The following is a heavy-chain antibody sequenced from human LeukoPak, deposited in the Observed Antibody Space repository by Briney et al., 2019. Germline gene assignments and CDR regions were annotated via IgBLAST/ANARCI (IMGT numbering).Heavy chain of an antibody. CDR3: ARPKSKYDSSGYYPLDY. D-gene: IGHD3-22*01. Sequence: ASMKVSCKASGYTFTSNDINWVRQATGQGLEWMGWMNPNSGNTAYAQKFQGRVTMTRNTAISTAYMELSSLRSEDTAVYYCARPKSKYDSSGYYPLDYWGQGTLVTVSS. CDR2: MNPNSGNT. V-gene: IGHV1-8*01. J-gene: IGHJ4*02. CDR1: GYTFTSND.